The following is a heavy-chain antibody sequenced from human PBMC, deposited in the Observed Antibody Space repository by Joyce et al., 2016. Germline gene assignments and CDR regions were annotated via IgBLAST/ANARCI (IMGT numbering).Heavy chain of an antibody. CDR1: GYPFIPYY. Sequence: QVQLVQSGAEGKKPGASVKVSCKASGYPFIPYYIHWVRQAPGQGLEWMGLINPGDGSTSYEQKLQGRVTMTRDTSTSTVYMELSSLTSEDTAVYYCARGSGSSLWYFDIWGRGTPVTVSS. D-gene: IGHD6-13*01. CDR3: ARGSGSSLWYFDI. V-gene: IGHV1-46*04. CDR2: INPGDGST. J-gene: IGHJ2*01.